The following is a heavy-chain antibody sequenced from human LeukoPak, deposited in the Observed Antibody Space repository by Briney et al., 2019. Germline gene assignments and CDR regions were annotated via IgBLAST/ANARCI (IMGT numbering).Heavy chain of an antibody. CDR2: IKEDGSDK. D-gene: IGHD3-10*01. J-gene: IGHJ4*02. Sequence: GGSLRLSCAASGFTFSRHWMSWVRQAPGKGLEWVANIKEDGSDKYYVDSVKGRFTISRDNAQNSVYLQMNGLRAEDTAVYYCGREEFHSADFRGQGTLVTVSS. CDR3: GREEFHSADF. CDR1: GFTFSRHW. V-gene: IGHV3-7*01.